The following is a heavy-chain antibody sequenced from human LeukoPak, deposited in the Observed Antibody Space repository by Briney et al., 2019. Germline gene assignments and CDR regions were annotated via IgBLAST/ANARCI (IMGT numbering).Heavy chain of an antibody. V-gene: IGHV4-34*01. J-gene: IGHJ4*02. CDR1: GGSFSGYY. CDR2: INHSGST. D-gene: IGHD3-10*01. CDR3: ARGGRYYGSGSDKFDY. Sequence: PSETLSLTYAVYGGSFSGYYWSWIRQPPGKGLEWIGEINHSGSTNYNPSLKSRVTISVDTSKNQFSLKLSSVTAADTAVYYCARGGRYYGSGSDKFDYWGQGTLVTVSS.